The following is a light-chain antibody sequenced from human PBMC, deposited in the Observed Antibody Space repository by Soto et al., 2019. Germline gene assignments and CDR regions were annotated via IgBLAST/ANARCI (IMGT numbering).Light chain of an antibody. Sequence: DLQKTPSPSTLSASVGDRVTITCRASQSISSWLAWYQQKPGKAPKLLIYKASSLESGVPSRFSGSGSGTEFTLTISSLQPDDFGTYYWQPDYSYLGTFGQGTKVDIK. CDR2: KAS. V-gene: IGKV1-5*03. J-gene: IGKJ1*01. CDR1: QSISSW. CDR3: QPDYSYLGT.